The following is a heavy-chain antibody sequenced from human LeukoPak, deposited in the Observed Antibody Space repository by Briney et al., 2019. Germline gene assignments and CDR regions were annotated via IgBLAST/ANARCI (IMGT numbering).Heavy chain of an antibody. D-gene: IGHD6-13*01. CDR2: IKQEGGEK. J-gene: IGHJ6*02. CDR1: GFTFSTDS. Sequence: GGSLRLSCAASGFTFSTDSMNWVRQAPGKGLEWVANIKQEGGEKNNVDSVQVRFTITRDNAKNSLYLQMHSLRAEDTAVYYCAREKVAADYYYYHYGMDVWGQGTTVTVSS. CDR3: AREKVAADYYYYHYGMDV. V-gene: IGHV3-7*01.